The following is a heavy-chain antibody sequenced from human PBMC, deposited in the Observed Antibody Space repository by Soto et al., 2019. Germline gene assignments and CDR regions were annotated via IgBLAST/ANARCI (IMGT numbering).Heavy chain of an antibody. J-gene: IGHJ4*02. CDR3: ARGMGLDNGYDFLVDY. D-gene: IGHD5-12*01. V-gene: IGHV3-30-3*01. CDR2: ISYDGTKK. Sequence: QVQLVESGGGVVQPGRSLRLSCAASGFTFSNYAMHWVRQAPGKGLEWVAVISYDGTKKYYADSVKGRFTVSRDISKNTLNLEMNSLRTEDKAVYYCARGMGLDNGYDFLVDYWGQGTLVTVSS. CDR1: GFTFSNYA.